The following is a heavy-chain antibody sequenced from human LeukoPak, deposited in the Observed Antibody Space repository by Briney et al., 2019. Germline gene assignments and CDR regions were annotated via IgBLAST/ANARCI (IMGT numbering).Heavy chain of an antibody. CDR3: ARDGRALLSD. J-gene: IGHJ3*01. D-gene: IGHD2/OR15-2a*01. CDR2: IYSGGST. CDR1: GFTVSSNY. V-gene: IGHV3-66*01. Sequence: GGSLRPSCAASGFTVSSNYMSWVRQAPGKGLEWVSIIYSGGSTYYADSVKGRFIISRDNSKNTLYLQMYSLRAEDTAVYYCARDGRALLSDWGQGTMVTVSS.